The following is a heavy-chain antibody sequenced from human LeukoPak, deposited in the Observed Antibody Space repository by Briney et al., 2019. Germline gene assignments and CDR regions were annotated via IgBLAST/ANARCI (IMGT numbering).Heavy chain of an antibody. CDR2: ISGRGDRT. CDR3: AKEQSSSGFFDY. Sequence: GGSLRLSCAASGFTFSSYAMSWVRQAPGKGLEWFSAISGRGDRTYYADSVKGRFTISRDNSKNTMYLQMNRLRAEDTAVYYCAKEQSSSGFFDYWGQGTLVTVSS. CDR1: GFTFSSYA. D-gene: IGHD6-6*01. J-gene: IGHJ4*02. V-gene: IGHV3-23*01.